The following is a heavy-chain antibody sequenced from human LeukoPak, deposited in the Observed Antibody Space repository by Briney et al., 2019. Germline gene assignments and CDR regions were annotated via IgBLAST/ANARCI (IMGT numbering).Heavy chain of an antibody. J-gene: IGHJ5*02. CDR2: IYPGDSDT. V-gene: IGHV5-51*01. CDR3: ARRYNDFSSWFDP. Sequence: GESLRISCKGSGYTFTNYWIGWVRQMPGKGLEWMGIIYPGDSDTRYSPSFQGQVTISADKSISTAYLQWSSLKASDTAIYYCARRYNDFSSWFDPWGQGTLVTVSS. CDR1: GYTFTNYW. D-gene: IGHD3/OR15-3a*01.